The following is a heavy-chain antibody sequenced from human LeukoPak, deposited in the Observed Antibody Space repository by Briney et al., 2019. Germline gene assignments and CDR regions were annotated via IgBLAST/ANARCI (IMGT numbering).Heavy chain of an antibody. J-gene: IGHJ4*02. CDR3: AKYDSGTYYNGVS. CDR2: VIYGGST. V-gene: IGHV4-39*02. D-gene: IGHD3-10*01. CDR1: GGSVSRSSSF. Sequence: SETLSLTCTVSGGSVSRSSSFWNWIRQSPGKGLEWIGSVIYGGSTYYNPSLKSRVTISVDTPKNHFSLKLSSVTAADAAVYYCAKYDSGTYYNGVSWGQGALVTVSS.